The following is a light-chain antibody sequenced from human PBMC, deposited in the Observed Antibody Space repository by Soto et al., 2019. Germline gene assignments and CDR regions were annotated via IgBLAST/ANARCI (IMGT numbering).Light chain of an antibody. V-gene: IGKV3-20*01. J-gene: IGKJ5*01. Sequence: EIGLTQSPCTLSLSPGESATLSCRASQSVSSSYLAWYQQKPGQAPRLLIYGASSRATGIPDRFSGSGSGTDFTLTISRLEPEDFAVYYCQQYGSSPPITFGQGTRLEIK. CDR1: QSVSSSY. CDR2: GAS. CDR3: QQYGSSPPIT.